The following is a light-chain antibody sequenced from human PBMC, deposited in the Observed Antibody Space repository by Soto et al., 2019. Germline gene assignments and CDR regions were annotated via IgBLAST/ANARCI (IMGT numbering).Light chain of an antibody. V-gene: IGKV1-5*03. J-gene: IGKJ1*01. CDR3: QQYNSYPWT. CDR2: KAS. CDR1: QSISSL. Sequence: DIPMTQSPSTLSASVGDRVTITCRASQSISSLLAWYQQKPGKAPKLLIYKASSLESGVPSRFSGSGSGTEFTLTISSLQPDDFATYYCQQYNSYPWTFGQGTKVEIK.